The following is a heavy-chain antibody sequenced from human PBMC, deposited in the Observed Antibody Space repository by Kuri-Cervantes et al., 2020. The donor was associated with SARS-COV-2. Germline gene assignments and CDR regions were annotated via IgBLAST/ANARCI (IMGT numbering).Heavy chain of an antibody. CDR1: GYSITNGYY. CDR3: ARQGGIVVVPAAL. D-gene: IGHD2-2*01. V-gene: IGHV4-38-2*01. CDR2: IYHSGST. J-gene: IGHJ4*02. Sequence: SETLSLTCSVSGYSITNGYYWGWIRQPPGKGPEWIGSIYHSGSTYYNPSLKSRVTISVDTSKNQFSLKLSSVTAADTAVYYCARQGGIVVVPAALWGQGTLVTVSS.